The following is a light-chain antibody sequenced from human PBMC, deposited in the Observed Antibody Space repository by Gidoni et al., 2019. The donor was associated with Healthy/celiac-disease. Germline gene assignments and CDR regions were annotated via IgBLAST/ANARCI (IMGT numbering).Light chain of an antibody. Sequence: IVLTQSPGTLSLSPGERATLSSRSSQSVSSSYLAWYQQKPGQAPRLLIYGASSRATGSPDRFSGSGSGTDFTLTISRLEPEDFSVYYCQQYGSSRRTFGQGTKLEIK. CDR1: QSVSSSY. CDR2: GAS. CDR3: QQYGSSRRT. J-gene: IGKJ2*01. V-gene: IGKV3-20*01.